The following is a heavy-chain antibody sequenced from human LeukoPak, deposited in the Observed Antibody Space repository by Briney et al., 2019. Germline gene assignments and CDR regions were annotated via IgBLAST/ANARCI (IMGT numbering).Heavy chain of an antibody. CDR1: GFTFSSYG. Sequence: GGSLRLSCAASGFTFSSYGMHWVRQAPGKGLEWVAFIRYDGSNKYYADSVKGRFTISRDNSKNTPYLQMNSLRAEDTAVYYCARAGYCSTTSCPIDYPFDYWGQGTLVTVSS. CDR3: ARAGYCSTTSCPIDYPFDY. CDR2: IRYDGSNK. J-gene: IGHJ4*02. D-gene: IGHD2-2*03. V-gene: IGHV3-30*02.